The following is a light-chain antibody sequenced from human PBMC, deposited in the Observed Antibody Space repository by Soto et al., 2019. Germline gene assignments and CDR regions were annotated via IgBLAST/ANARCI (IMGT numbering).Light chain of an antibody. CDR2: GAS. J-gene: IGKJ1*01. CDR3: QQYKNGWT. CDR1: QTVRNN. Sequence: EFVLTQSPGTLSLSPGERATLSCRASQTVRNNYLAWYQQKPGQAPRLLIYGASTRVTGIPARFSGSGSGTESTLTISSMQSEDFAVYYCQQYKNGWTFGQGTKVDIK. V-gene: IGKV3-15*01.